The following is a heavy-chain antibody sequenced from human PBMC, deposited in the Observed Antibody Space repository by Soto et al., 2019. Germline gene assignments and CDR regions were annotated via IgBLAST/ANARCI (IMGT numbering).Heavy chain of an antibody. J-gene: IGHJ4*02. D-gene: IGHD2-15*01. Sequence: PSETLSLTCTVSGGSIYRSGYYWGWIRQPPGRGLEWIGNIDYNGVTYSNPSLKSPVTISRDTSKNQCSLKLPSVTAADTALYYCGKVLVGATGHTDSDSWGPGTLVTVSS. V-gene: IGHV4-39*01. CDR1: GGSIYRSGYY. CDR2: IDYNGVT. CDR3: GKVLVGATGHTDSDS.